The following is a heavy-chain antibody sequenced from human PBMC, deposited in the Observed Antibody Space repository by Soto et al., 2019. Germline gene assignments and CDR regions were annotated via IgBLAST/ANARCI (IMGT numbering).Heavy chain of an antibody. D-gene: IGHD3-10*01. Sequence: GASVKVSCKASGGTFSSYAISWVRQAPGQGLEWMGGIIPIFGTANYAQKFQGRVTITADESTSTAYMELSSLRSEDTAVYYCARDRWYTMVRGVITPIPSDAFDIWGQGTMVTVSS. CDR3: ARDRWYTMVRGVITPIPSDAFDI. CDR2: IIPIFGTA. J-gene: IGHJ3*02. CDR1: GGTFSSYA. V-gene: IGHV1-69*13.